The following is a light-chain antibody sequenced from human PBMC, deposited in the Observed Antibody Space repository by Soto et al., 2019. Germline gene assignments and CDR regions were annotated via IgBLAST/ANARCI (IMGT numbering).Light chain of an antibody. CDR3: TSYAGANTVV. Sequence: QSALTQPPSASGSPGQSVTISCTGTSRDVGGYNYVSWYQQHPGKAPKLMIFEVTKRPSGVPDRFSGSKSANTASLTVSGLQAEDEAHYFCTSYAGANTVVFGGGTKVTVL. CDR1: SRDVGGYNY. CDR2: EVT. V-gene: IGLV2-8*01. J-gene: IGLJ2*01.